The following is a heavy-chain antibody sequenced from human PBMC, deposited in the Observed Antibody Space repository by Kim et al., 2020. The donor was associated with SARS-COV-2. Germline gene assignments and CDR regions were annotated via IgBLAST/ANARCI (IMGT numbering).Heavy chain of an antibody. CDR3: AKGPEITTVDY. Sequence: THDPDTVNGRFTNSKDNSKNTLYLQMNGLRAEDTAVYYCAKGPEITTVDYWGQGTLVTVSS. V-gene: IGHV3-23*01. J-gene: IGHJ4*02. D-gene: IGHD4-4*01. CDR2: T.